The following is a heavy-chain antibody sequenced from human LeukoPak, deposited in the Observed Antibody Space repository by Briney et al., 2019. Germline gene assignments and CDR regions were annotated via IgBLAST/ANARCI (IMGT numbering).Heavy chain of an antibody. J-gene: IGHJ6*02. D-gene: IGHD2-15*01. CDR3: ARESKLGAAPTGGYYYCGMDV. Sequence: GGSLRLSCAASGFTFSDYYMDWVRQAPGMGLEWVGRIGNKANSYTTEYAASVSGRFTISRDDSKDSLCLQMNSLKTEDTVVYYCARESKLGAAPTGGYYYCGMDVWGQGTTVTVSS. V-gene: IGHV3-72*01. CDR2: IGNKANSYTT. CDR1: GFTFSDYY.